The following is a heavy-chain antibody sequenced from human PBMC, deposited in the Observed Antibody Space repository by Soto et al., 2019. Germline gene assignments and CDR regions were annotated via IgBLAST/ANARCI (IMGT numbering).Heavy chain of an antibody. CDR2: IIPIFGTV. V-gene: IGHV1-69*01. J-gene: IGHJ4*02. CDR3: ARDGGRHSGGIDY. CDR1: GGTFSSYS. Sequence: QVQLVQSGAEVKKPGSSVKVSCKASGGTFSSYSINWVRQAPGQGVEWMGEIIPIFGTVNYAQKFQGRVTITADESTSTAYMELSSLRSEDTAVYYCARDGGRHSGGIDYWGQGTLVTVSS. D-gene: IGHD1-26*01.